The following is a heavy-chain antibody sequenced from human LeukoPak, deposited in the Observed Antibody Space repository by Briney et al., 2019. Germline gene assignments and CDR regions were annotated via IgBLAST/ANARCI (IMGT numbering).Heavy chain of an antibody. CDR2: IKQDGSEK. J-gene: IGHJ4*02. V-gene: IGHV3-7*01. Sequence: GGSLRLSCAASGFTFSSYWMSWVRQAPGKGLEWVANIKQDGSEKYYVDSVKGRFTISRDSAKNSLYLQMNSLRAEDTAVYYCARFASLRFLEWLFVDYWGQGTLVTVPS. D-gene: IGHD3-3*01. CDR3: ARFASLRFLEWLFVDY. CDR1: GFTFSSYW.